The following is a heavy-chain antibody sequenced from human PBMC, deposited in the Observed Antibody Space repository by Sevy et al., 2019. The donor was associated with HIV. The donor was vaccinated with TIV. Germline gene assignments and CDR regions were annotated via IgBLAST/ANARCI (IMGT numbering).Heavy chain of an antibody. J-gene: IGHJ6*02. V-gene: IGHV1-2*06. CDR1: GYTFTGDY. D-gene: IGHD1-7*01. Sequence: ASVKVSCKASGYTFTGDYLHWVRQAPGQGLEWMGRVYPNSGGTNYAQKFQDRVTMTRDTFISTAYMELNRLRSDDTAVYYCARDAGGGTTNSGMDVWGQGTTVTVSS. CDR3: ARDAGGGTTNSGMDV. CDR2: VYPNSGGT.